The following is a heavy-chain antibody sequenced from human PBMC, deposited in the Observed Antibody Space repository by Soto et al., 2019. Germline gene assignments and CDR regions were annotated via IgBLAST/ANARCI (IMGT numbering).Heavy chain of an antibody. CDR3: AIHRWGSGSYVGLIDY. D-gene: IGHD3-10*01. CDR2: IYYSGST. CDR1: GGSISSGAYY. J-gene: IGHJ4*02. V-gene: IGHV4-39*01. Sequence: SETLSLTCTVSGGSISSGAYYWGWIRQPPGKGLEWIGSIYYSGSTYYNPSLKSRVTISVDTSKNQFSLNLSSVTAADTAVYYCAIHRWGSGSYVGLIDYWGQGTLVTVSS.